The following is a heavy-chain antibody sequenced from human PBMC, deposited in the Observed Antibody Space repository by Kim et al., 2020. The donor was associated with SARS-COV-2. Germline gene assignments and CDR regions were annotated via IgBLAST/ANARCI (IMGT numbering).Heavy chain of an antibody. Sequence: TNYNPSLKSRVTISVDTSKNQFSLKLSSVTAADTAVYYCARGVTYGDFDYWGQGTLVTVSS. CDR2: T. D-gene: IGHD3-10*01. V-gene: IGHV4-34*01. CDR3: ARGVTYGDFDY. J-gene: IGHJ4*02.